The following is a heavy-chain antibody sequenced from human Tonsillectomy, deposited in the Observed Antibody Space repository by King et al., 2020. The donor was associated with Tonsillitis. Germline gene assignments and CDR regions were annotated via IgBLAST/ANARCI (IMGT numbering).Heavy chain of an antibody. Sequence: VQLVESGGGLVQPGRSLRLSCAASGFTFDDYAMHWVRQAPGKGLEWVSGISWNSGSIGYADSVKGRFTISRDNAKNSLYLQMNSLRAEDTALYYCAKDTRIVGAFSPVFYYGMDVWGQGTTVTVSS. V-gene: IGHV3-9*01. CDR1: GFTFDDYA. CDR3: AKDTRIVGAFSPVFYYGMDV. D-gene: IGHD1-26*01. J-gene: IGHJ6*02. CDR2: ISWNSGSI.